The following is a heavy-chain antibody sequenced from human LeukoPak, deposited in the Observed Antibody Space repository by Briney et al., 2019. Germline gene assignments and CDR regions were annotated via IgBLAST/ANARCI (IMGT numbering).Heavy chain of an antibody. CDR1: GDSFSSTSYY. J-gene: IGHJ3*01. D-gene: IGHD3-10*01. Sequence: SETLSLTCTVSGDSFSSTSYYWGWIRQPPGKGLEWIGSIYNSVNTYYKPSLKSRVTMSGDTSKNQFSLELRSLTAADTAVYFCARRPQLWHAFDFWGQGTMVTVSS. CDR2: IYNSVNT. CDR3: ARRPQLWHAFDF. V-gene: IGHV4-39*01.